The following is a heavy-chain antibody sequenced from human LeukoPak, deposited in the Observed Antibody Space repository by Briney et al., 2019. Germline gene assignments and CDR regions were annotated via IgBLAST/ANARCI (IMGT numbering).Heavy chain of an antibody. CDR1: GFIFSRDS. Sequence: PGGSVRLSCEASGFIFSRDSMNWVRQAPGKGLEWISYISHDSGVRYYADSVRGRFTISRDNAKNSLHLQMHSLRAEDTAVYYCVRDNPRCCGVVPANIDDYWGQGTLVTVSS. J-gene: IGHJ4*02. V-gene: IGHV3-48*01. D-gene: IGHD2-15*01. CDR3: VRDNPRCCGVVPANIDDY. CDR2: ISHDSGVR.